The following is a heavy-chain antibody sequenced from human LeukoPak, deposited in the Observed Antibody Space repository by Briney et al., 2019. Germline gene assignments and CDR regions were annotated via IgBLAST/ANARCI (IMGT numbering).Heavy chain of an antibody. CDR2: IYADGNT. J-gene: IGHJ4*02. Sequence: GGSLRLSCAASGFIVNTNYMTWVRQAPGRGLEWVSFIYADGNTYYADSVKGRFTISRDISKNAVYLQMNSLRAEDAAVYYCARDRRGWLQSGPFDYWGQGTLVTVSS. CDR1: GFIVNTNY. V-gene: IGHV3-53*01. D-gene: IGHD5-24*01. CDR3: ARDRRGWLQSGPFDY.